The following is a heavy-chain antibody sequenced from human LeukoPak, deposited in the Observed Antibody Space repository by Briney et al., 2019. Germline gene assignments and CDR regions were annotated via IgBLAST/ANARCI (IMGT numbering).Heavy chain of an antibody. Sequence: ASVKVSCKASGYTFTSYGISWVRQAPGQGLEWMGWISAYNGNTHYAQKLQGRVTMTTDTSTSTAYMELRSLRSDDTAVYYCARGRPIRELLPSDYWGQGTLVTVSS. D-gene: IGHD1-26*01. CDR1: GYTFTSYG. CDR3: ARGRPIRELLPSDY. CDR2: ISAYNGNT. J-gene: IGHJ4*02. V-gene: IGHV1-18*01.